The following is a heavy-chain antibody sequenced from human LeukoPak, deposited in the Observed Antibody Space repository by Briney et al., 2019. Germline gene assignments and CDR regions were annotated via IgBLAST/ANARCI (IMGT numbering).Heavy chain of an antibody. V-gene: IGHV3-15*01. CDR3: TTDIHLINYYDSSGSFDY. D-gene: IGHD3-22*01. CDR1: GFTFSNAW. J-gene: IGHJ4*02. Sequence: GGSLRLSCAASGFTFSNAWMSWVRQAPGKGLEWVCRIKSKTDGGTTDYAAPVKGRFTISRDDSKNTLYLQMNSLKTEDTAVYYCTTDIHLINYYDSSGSFDYWGQGTLVTVSS. CDR2: IKSKTDGGTT.